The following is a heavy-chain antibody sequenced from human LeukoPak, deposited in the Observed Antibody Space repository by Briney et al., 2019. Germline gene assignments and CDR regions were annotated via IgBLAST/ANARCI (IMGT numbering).Heavy chain of an antibody. V-gene: IGHV3-48*01. CDR2: ISSGSSTM. D-gene: IGHD6-19*01. Sequence: PGRSLRLSCAASGFTFSSYSMNWVRQAPGKGLEWVSYISSGSSTMYHADSVKGRFTISRDNSKNTLYLQMNSLRAEDTAVYYCARDSGAVAAPGYFQHWGQGTLVTVSS. CDR1: GFTFSSYS. CDR3: ARDSGAVAAPGYFQH. J-gene: IGHJ1*01.